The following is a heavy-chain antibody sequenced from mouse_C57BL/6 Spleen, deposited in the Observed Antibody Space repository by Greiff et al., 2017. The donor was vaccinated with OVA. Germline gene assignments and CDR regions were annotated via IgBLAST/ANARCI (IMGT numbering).Heavy chain of an antibody. D-gene: IGHD1-1*01. J-gene: IGHJ3*01. CDR3: AREWTYGSSSWFAY. CDR1: GYTFTDYY. CDR2: INPNNGGT. V-gene: IGHV1-26*01. Sequence: VQLQQSGPELVKPGASVKISCKASGYTFTDYYMNWVKQSPGKSLEWIGDINPNNGGTSYNQKFKGKATWTVDKSTSTAYMELRSLTSEDSAVYYCAREWTYGSSSWFAYWGQGTLVTVSA.